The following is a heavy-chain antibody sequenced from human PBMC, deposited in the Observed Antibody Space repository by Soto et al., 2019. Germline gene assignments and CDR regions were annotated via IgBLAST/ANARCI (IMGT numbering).Heavy chain of an antibody. CDR3: ARTYSSGLGGY. Sequence: ASVKVSCKVSGYTLTELSMHWVRQAPGKGLEWMGGFDPEDGETIYAQKFQGRVTMTTDTSTSTAYMELRSLRSDDTAVYYCARTYSSGLGGYWGQGTLVTVSS. J-gene: IGHJ4*02. CDR2: FDPEDGET. D-gene: IGHD6-19*01. V-gene: IGHV1-24*01. CDR1: GYTLTELS.